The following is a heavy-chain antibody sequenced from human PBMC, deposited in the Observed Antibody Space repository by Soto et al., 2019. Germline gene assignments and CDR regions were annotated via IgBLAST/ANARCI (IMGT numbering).Heavy chain of an antibody. V-gene: IGHV1-2*02. CDR2: INPETGGT. CDR1: GYTFTGYY. CDR3: ARERYQVISDGMDV. J-gene: IGHJ6*02. D-gene: IGHD2-2*01. Sequence: SVKVSCKASGYTFTGYYVHWVREAPGQGLEWMGWINPETGGTSYAQKFQGRVTLSRDTSINTTYLEVSRLRFDDAAVYFCARERYQVISDGMDVWGQGTTVTSP.